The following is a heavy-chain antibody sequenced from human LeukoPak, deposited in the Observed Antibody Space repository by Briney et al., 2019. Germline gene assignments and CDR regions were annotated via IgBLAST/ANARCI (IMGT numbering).Heavy chain of an antibody. CDR2: INWNGGST. CDR3: ARALYSGRGAFDY. V-gene: IGHV3-20*04. CDR1: GFTFSSYA. Sequence: PGGSLRLSCAASGFTFSSYAMSWVRQAPGKGLEWVSGINWNGGSTGYTDSVKGRFTISRDNAKNSLYLQMNSLRAEDTALYYCARALYSGRGAFDYWGQGTLVTVSS. D-gene: IGHD6-13*01. J-gene: IGHJ4*02.